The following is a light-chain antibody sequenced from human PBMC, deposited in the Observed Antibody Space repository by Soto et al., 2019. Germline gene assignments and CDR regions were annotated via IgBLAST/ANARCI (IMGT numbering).Light chain of an antibody. CDR2: NDD. V-gene: IGLV1-44*01. Sequence: QSVLTQPPSVSGTPGLRVNISCSGCISNIGTDTVNWYQQLPGTAPKLLMFNDDKRPSGVPDRFSGSRSGTSASLAISGLQSDDEAVYFCSTWDDSLNGWVFGGGTKLPVL. J-gene: IGLJ3*02. CDR3: STWDDSLNGWV. CDR1: ISNIGTDT.